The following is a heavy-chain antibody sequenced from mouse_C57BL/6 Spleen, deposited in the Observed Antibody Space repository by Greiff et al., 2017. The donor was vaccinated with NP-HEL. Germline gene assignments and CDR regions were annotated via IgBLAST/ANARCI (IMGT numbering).Heavy chain of an antibody. Sequence: EVQLQESGPGMVKPSQSLSLTCTVTGYSITSGYDWHWIRHFPGNKLEWMGYISYSGSTNYNPSLKSRISITHDTSKNHFFLKLNSVTTEDTATYYCAREGLRRSMDYWGQGTSVTVSS. CDR2: ISYSGST. D-gene: IGHD2-4*01. CDR3: AREGLRRSMDY. V-gene: IGHV3-1*01. CDR1: GYSITSGYD. J-gene: IGHJ4*01.